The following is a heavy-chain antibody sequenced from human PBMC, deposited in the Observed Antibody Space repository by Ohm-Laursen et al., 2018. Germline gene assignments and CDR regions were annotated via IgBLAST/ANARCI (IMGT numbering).Heavy chain of an antibody. J-gene: IGHJ4*02. Sequence: LSLTCAASGFTFSNYAMTWVRQAPGKGLEWVSGISGSGDTTYYSDSVKGRFTISRDNSKNTLYLQMNSLRAEDTAVYYCAKGIWSASDYWGQGTLVTASS. CDR2: ISGSGDTT. D-gene: IGHD3-16*01. CDR1: GFTFSNYA. V-gene: IGHV3-23*01. CDR3: AKGIWSASDY.